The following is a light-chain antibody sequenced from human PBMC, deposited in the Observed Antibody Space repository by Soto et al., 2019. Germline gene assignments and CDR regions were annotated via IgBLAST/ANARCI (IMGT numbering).Light chain of an antibody. CDR1: QSVASDN. Sequence: EIVLTQSPGTLSLSLGNTVTLSCRASQSVASDNLAWYQQKPGQAPRLLIYGASSRATGIPDRFIGSGSGTDFTLIISRLEPEDFAMYYCQQYGTSVTFGQGARLEIK. CDR3: QQYGTSVT. CDR2: GAS. V-gene: IGKV3-20*01. J-gene: IGKJ5*01.